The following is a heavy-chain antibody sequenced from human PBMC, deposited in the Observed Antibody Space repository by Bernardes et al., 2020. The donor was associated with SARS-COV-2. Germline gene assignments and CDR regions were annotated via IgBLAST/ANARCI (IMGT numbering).Heavy chain of an antibody. CDR1: GFTFEDYT. CDR3: ATERQSLTIFGVGHDAFDF. Sequence: GGSLRLSCAASGFTFEDYTMHWVRQVPGKGLEWVSLISWDGSTTNYADSVKGRFFISRDSSRNTLHLQMNSLRKEDTALYYCATERQSLTIFGVGHDAFDFWGQGTMVTVSS. V-gene: IGHV3-43*01. D-gene: IGHD3-3*01. J-gene: IGHJ3*01. CDR2: ISWDGSTT.